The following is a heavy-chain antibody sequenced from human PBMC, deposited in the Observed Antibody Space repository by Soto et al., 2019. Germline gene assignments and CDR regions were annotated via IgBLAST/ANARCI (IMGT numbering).Heavy chain of an antibody. V-gene: IGHV3-23*01. CDR2: ISANGVIT. CDR3: AKPGGFWDIDY. CDR1: GFTFSTYA. Sequence: GSLRLSCAASGFTFSTYAMSWVRQSPGKGLQWVSTISANGVITFYADSVRGRFTISRDNSRNTLYLQMNSLRVEDTAIYYCAKPGGFWDIDYGGQATGVTVSS. J-gene: IGHJ4*02. D-gene: IGHD1-1*01.